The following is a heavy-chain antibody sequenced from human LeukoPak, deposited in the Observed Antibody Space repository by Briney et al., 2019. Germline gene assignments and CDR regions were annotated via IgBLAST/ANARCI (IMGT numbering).Heavy chain of an antibody. V-gene: IGHV4-61*08. CDR1: GGSISSGGYY. D-gene: IGHD1-26*01. Sequence: SETLSLTCTVSGGSISSGGYYWSWIRQHPGKGLEWIGYIYYSGSTNYNPSLKSRVTISVDTSKNQFSLKLSSVTAADTAVYYCARDGGSGSYPLFDYWGQGTLVTVSS. J-gene: IGHJ4*02. CDR3: ARDGGSGSYPLFDY. CDR2: IYYSGST.